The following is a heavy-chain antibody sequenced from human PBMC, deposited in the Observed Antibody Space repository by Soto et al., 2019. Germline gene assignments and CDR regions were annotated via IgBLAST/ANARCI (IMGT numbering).Heavy chain of an antibody. CDR1: GFFFNNYD. D-gene: IGHD2-15*01. CDR2: IGAADDP. Sequence: QLVESGGGLTQAGGSLRLSCVGSGFFFNNYDMHWVRQVRGKGLEWVSAIGAADDPYYSVSVKGRFIVSRDNAQKSLYLQMNTRRAAETALYFCARAYTGRLPRRGDYYYALDVWGRGTTVTVSS. CDR3: ARAYTGRLPRRGDYYYALDV. V-gene: IGHV3-13*05. J-gene: IGHJ6*02.